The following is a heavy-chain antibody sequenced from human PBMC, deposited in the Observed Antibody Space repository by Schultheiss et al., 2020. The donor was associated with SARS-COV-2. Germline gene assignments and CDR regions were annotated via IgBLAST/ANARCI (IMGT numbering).Heavy chain of an antibody. D-gene: IGHD3-22*01. CDR3: ARRRYDSSGLYAFDN. Sequence: SQTLSLTCTVSGGSISSSSYYWGWIRQPPGKWLEWIGSIYYSGSTYYNPSLKSRVTISVDTSKNQFSLKLSSVTAADTAVYYCARRRYDSSGLYAFDNWGQGTMVTVSS. J-gene: IGHJ3*02. CDR1: GGSISSSSYY. V-gene: IGHV4-39*01. CDR2: IYYSGST.